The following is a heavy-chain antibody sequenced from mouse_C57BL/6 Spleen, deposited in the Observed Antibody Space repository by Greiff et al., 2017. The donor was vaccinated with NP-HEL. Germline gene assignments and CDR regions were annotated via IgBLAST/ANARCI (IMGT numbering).Heavy chain of an antibody. Sequence: QVQLQQPGAELVMPGASVKLSCKASGYTFTSYWMHWVNQRPGQGLEWIGEIDPSDSSTNYTQQFTGQSTLTVDKSSSTAYMQLSSLTSEDSAVYYCARGESTMITYFDDWGQGTTLTVSS. CDR1: GYTFTSYW. V-gene: IGHV1-69*01. J-gene: IGHJ2*01. CDR3: ARGESTMITYFDD. CDR2: IDPSDSST. D-gene: IGHD2-4*01.